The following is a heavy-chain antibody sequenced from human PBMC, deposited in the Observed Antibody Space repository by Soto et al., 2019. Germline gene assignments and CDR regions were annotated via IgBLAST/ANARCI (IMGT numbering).Heavy chain of an antibody. CDR2: ISGSGGST. J-gene: IGHJ6*02. CDR1: GFTFSSYA. CDR3: AKGGCISTSCYPDYYYYGMDV. V-gene: IGHV3-23*01. D-gene: IGHD2-2*01. Sequence: EVQLLESGGGLVQPGGSLRLSCAASGFTFSSYAMSWVRQAPGKGLEWVSAISGSGGSTYYADSVKGRFTISRDNSKNTLYLQMSSLRAEDTAVYYCAKGGCISTSCYPDYYYYGMDVWGQGTTVTVSS.